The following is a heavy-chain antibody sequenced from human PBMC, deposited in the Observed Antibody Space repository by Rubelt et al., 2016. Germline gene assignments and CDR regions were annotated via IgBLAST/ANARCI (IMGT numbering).Heavy chain of an antibody. CDR2: VTDTGTT. Sequence: QVQLQQWGARLLKPSETLSLTCAVYGGSFSGYSWSWIRQPPGQGLEWIGEVTDTGTTNYNPSLRRRVSISVDTSKNQFSLRRGSVTAADTAVYYCAGGNYYYGMDVWGQGTTVTVSS. V-gene: IGHV4-34*01. CDR1: GGSFSGYS. J-gene: IGHJ6*02. CDR3: AGGNYYYGMDV.